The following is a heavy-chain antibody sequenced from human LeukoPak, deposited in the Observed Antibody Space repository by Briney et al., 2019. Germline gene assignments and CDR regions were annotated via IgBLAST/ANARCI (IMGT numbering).Heavy chain of an antibody. CDR3: ARSHYYDSSGYYVDAFDI. Sequence: SQTLSLTCTVSGGSISSGDYYWSRIRQPPGKGLEWIGYIYYSGSTYYNPSLKSRVTISVDTSKNQFSLKLSSVTAADTAVYYCARSHYYDSSGYYVDAFDIWGQGTMVTVSS. V-gene: IGHV4-30-4*01. CDR2: IYYSGST. D-gene: IGHD3-22*01. J-gene: IGHJ3*02. CDR1: GGSISSGDYY.